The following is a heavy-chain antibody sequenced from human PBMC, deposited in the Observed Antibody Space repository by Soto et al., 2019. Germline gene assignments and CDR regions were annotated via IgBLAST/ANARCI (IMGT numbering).Heavy chain of an antibody. V-gene: IGHV4-59*01. CDR3: ARALSYHDVLTGRGWVFYFDY. CDR1: GGSISSYY. CDR2: IYYSGNT. J-gene: IGHJ4*02. Sequence: QVRLRESGPGLVKPSETLSLTCAVSGGSISSYYWSWIRQPPGRGLEWIGDIYYSGNTNYNPSLKSRVTISVDRSKSQFSLEVKSVTAADTAVYYCARALSYHDVLTGRGWVFYFDYWGQGTLVTVPS. D-gene: IGHD3-9*01.